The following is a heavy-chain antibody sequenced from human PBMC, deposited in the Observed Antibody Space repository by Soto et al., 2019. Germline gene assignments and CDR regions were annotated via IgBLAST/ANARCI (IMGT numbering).Heavy chain of an antibody. J-gene: IGHJ3*02. CDR2: IYPGDSDI. Sequence: GESLNISCKVSGYSFTTYWIGWVRQMPGKGLDWMGIIYPGDSDIRYSPSFQGQVSISADKSISTAYLQWSSLKASDTAIYYCARLFNYDSSGYPWFFDIWGQGTMVTVSS. CDR3: ARLFNYDSSGYPWFFDI. CDR1: GYSFTTYW. D-gene: IGHD3-22*01. V-gene: IGHV5-51*01.